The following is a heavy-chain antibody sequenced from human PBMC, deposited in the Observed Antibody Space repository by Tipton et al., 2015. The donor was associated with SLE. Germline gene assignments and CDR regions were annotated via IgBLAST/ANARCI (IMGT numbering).Heavy chain of an antibody. Sequence: TLSLTCAVYGGSFSGYYWSWIRQPPGKGLEWIGEINHSGSTISVDTSKNQCSLKLSSVTAADTAVYYCARGIAVAAPAFDIWGQGTMGTVSS. D-gene: IGHD6-19*01. CDR2: INHSG. CDR3: ARGIAVAAPAFDI. V-gene: IGHV4-34*01. J-gene: IGHJ3*02. CDR1: GGSFSGYY.